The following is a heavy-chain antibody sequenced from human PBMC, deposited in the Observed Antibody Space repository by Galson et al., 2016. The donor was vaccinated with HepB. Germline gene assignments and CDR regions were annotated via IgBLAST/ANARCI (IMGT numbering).Heavy chain of an antibody. Sequence: TLSLTCSVSGGSISSPLYYWGWIRQSPGKGLEWIANILHRGSTYYNPSLKSRVTISVDTSKNQFSLKLNSVTAADTSVYFYARLRHSAYYFDYWGQGALVTVSS. CDR1: GGSISSPLYY. V-gene: IGHV4-39*01. CDR2: ILHRGST. D-gene: IGHD3-22*01. CDR3: ARLRHSAYYFDY. J-gene: IGHJ4*02.